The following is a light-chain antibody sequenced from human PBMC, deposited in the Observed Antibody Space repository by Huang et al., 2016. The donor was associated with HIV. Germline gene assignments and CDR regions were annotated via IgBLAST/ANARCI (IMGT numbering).Light chain of an antibody. CDR2: EVS. V-gene: IGKV2-29*02. Sequence: DIVMTQTPLSLSVTPGQSASISCKSSQSLLHSDGTTNLYGYVQTAGQSPQLLIYEVSRRFSGVPDRFSGSGSGTNFTLQISRVEAEDVGVYYCMQGLTFGGGTKVEIK. CDR1: QSLLHSDGTTN. CDR3: MQGLT. J-gene: IGKJ4*01.